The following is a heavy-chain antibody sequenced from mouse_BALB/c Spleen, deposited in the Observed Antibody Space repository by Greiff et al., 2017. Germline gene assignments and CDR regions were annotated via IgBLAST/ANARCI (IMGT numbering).Heavy chain of an antibody. CDR2: IRSKSNNYAT. V-gene: IGHV10-1*02. CDR3: VRPPSYGYDGFAY. Sequence: EVKLVESGGGLVQPKGSLKLSCAASGFTFNTYAMNWVRRAPGKGLEWVARIRSKSNNYATYYADSVKDRFTISRDDSQSMLYLQMNNLKTEDTAMYYCVRPPSYGYDGFAYWGQGTLVTVSA. CDR1: GFTFNTYA. D-gene: IGHD2-2*01. J-gene: IGHJ3*01.